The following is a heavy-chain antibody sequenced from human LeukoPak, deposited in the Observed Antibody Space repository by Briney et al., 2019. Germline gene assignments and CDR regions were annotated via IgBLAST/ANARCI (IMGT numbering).Heavy chain of an antibody. CDR3: AGLYYYDSSGFDP. CDR2: IDISGST. Sequence: SETLSLTCTVSGGSISSYYWSWIRQPAGKGLEWIGRIDISGSTNDNPSLKSRVTMSVDTSKNQFSLKLSSVTAADTAFYYCAGLYYYDSSGFDPWGQGTLVTVSS. J-gene: IGHJ5*02. V-gene: IGHV4-4*07. CDR1: GGSISSYY. D-gene: IGHD3-22*01.